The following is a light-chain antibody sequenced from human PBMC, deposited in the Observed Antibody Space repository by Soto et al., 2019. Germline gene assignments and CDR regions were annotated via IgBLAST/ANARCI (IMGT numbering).Light chain of an antibody. CDR1: SSEVRDSNY. CDR3: SAYIRSSTL. J-gene: IGLJ2*01. CDR2: EVS. Sequence: QSVLTQPASVSGSPGQSITISCTGTSSEVRDSNYVSWYQQHPGEAPRLMIYEVSHRPSGVSDRFSGSKSGNTASLSISGLQAEDEAHYYCSAYIRSSTLFGGGTKVTVL. V-gene: IGLV2-14*01.